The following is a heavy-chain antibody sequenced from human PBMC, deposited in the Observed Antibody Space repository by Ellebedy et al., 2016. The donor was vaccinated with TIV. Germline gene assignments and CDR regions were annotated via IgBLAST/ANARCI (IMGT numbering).Heavy chain of an antibody. CDR1: GGSFSGYY. CDR3: ARGGYSPSFGRYYFDY. V-gene: IGHV4-34*01. CDR2: INHSGST. Sequence: SETLSLXCAVYGGSFSGYYWSWIRQPPGKGLEWIGEINHSGSTNYNPSLKSRVTISVDTSKNQFSLKLSSVTAADTAVYYCARGGYSPSFGRYYFDYWGQGTLVTVSS. D-gene: IGHD5-18*01. J-gene: IGHJ4*02.